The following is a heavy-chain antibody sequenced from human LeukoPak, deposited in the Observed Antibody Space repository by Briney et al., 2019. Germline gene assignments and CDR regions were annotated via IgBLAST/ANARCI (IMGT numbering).Heavy chain of an antibody. J-gene: IGHJ4*02. CDR3: ARMFGGNYYGYYFDY. CDR2: LYSGGMT. D-gene: IGHD1-26*01. CDR1: GFTVNNYY. Sequence: GGPLRLSCAASGFTVNNYYMTWVRQAPGKGLECVSILYSGGMTYYADSVKGRFTISTDTSKNTVNLQMNSLRAEDTAIYYCARMFGGNYYGYYFDYWGQGSMLTVSS. V-gene: IGHV3-53*01.